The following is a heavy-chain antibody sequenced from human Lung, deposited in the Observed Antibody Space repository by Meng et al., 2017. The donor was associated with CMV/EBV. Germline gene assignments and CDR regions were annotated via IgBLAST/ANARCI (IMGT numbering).Heavy chain of an antibody. CDR2: ISSDDDT. CDR3: ARDKESRYCSGVRCHSSVNWFAP. J-gene: IGHJ5*02. Sequence: GEXXKISCAASGFTVSINSMSWVRQAPGKGLEWVSLISSDDDTFYADSVKGRFTISRDKSKNTLYLQMNSLRADDTAVYYCARDKESRYCSGVRCHSSVNWFAPXGQGXLVTVSS. V-gene: IGHV3-53*01. CDR1: GFTVSINS. D-gene: IGHD2-15*01.